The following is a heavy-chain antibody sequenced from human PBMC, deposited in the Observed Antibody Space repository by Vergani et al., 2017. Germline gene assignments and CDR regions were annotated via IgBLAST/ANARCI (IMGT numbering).Heavy chain of an antibody. CDR2: IRWDGGST. CDR3: ARDFLTRVTTLDYYYMGV. V-gene: IGHV3-11*04. J-gene: IGHJ6*03. D-gene: IGHD1-1*01. Sequence: QVQLVESGGGLVKPGGSLRLSCAASGFSFSDHYMTWIRQAPGKGLEWVSLIRWDGGSTYYADSVKGRFTISRDNSKNTLYLEMNALRAEDTAVYYCARDFLTRVTTLDYYYMGVWGRGTTVTVSS. CDR1: GFSFSDHY.